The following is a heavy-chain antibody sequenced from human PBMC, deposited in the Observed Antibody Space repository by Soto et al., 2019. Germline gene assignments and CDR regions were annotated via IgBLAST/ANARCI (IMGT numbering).Heavy chain of an antibody. V-gene: IGHV3-30*18. CDR2: ISYDGSNK. D-gene: IGHD2-2*01. CDR3: VKVPPGRGSSVWNYFDY. J-gene: IGHJ4*02. Sequence: QVQLVESGGGVVQPGRSLRLSCAASGFTFSSYGMHWVRHAQGKGLEWVAVISYDGSNKYYADSVKGRFTISRDNSKNTLYLQMNSLRAEDTAVYYSVKVPPGRGSSVWNYFDYWGQGTLVTVSS. CDR1: GFTFSSYG.